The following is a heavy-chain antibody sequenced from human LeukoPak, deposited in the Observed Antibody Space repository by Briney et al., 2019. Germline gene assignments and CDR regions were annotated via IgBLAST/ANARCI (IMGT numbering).Heavy chain of an antibody. D-gene: IGHD6-13*01. CDR3: ARVWDLAADGYTFDI. J-gene: IGHJ3*02. CDR2: IYYSGST. V-gene: IGHV4-59*01. CDR1: GGSISSYY. Sequence: PSETLSLTCTVSGGSISSYYWSWIRQPPGKGLEWIGYIYYSGSTNYNPSLKSRVTISVDTSKNQFSLKLSSVTAADTALYYCARVWDLAADGYTFDIWGQGTMVTVSS.